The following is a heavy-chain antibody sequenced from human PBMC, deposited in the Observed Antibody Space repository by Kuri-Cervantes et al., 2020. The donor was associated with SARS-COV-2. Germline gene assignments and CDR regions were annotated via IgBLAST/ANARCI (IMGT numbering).Heavy chain of an antibody. V-gene: IGHV1-3*01. Sequence: ASVNVSCKASGYTFTSYAMHWVRQAPGQRLEWMGWINAGNGNTKYSQKFQGRVTITRDTSASTAYMELSSLRSEETAVYYCARERILPRRAFGYEFDYWGQGTLVTVSS. D-gene: IGHD5-12*01. CDR1: GYTFTSYA. CDR3: ARERILPRRAFGYEFDY. CDR2: INAGNGNT. J-gene: IGHJ4*02.